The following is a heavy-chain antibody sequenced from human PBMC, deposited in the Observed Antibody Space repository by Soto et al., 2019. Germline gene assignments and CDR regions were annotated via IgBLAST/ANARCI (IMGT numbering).Heavy chain of an antibody. D-gene: IGHD1-1*01. CDR1: GGTFSSYT. CDR3: ASESRGTGTTADYYGMDV. V-gene: IGHV1-69*02. J-gene: IGHJ6*02. Sequence: QVQLVQSGAEVKKPGSSVKVSCKASGGTFSSYTISWVRQAPGQGLEWMGRIIPILGIANYAQKLQGRVTITADKSTSTAYMELSSLRSEDTAVYFCASESRGTGTTADYYGMDVWGQGTTVTVSS. CDR2: IIPILGIA.